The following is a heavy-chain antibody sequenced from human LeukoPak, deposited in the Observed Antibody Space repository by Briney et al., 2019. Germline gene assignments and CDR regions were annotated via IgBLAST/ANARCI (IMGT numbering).Heavy chain of an antibody. V-gene: IGHV3-21*01. Sequence: GGSLRLSCAASGFTFSSYSMNWVRQAPGKGLEWVSSISSSSSYIYYADSVKGRFTISRDNAKNSLYLQMNSLRAEDTAVYYCARVGSIVPTTYYYYMGVWGKGTTVTVSS. D-gene: IGHD5-12*01. CDR1: GFTFSSYS. J-gene: IGHJ6*03. CDR2: ISSSSSYI. CDR3: ARVGSIVPTTYYYYMGV.